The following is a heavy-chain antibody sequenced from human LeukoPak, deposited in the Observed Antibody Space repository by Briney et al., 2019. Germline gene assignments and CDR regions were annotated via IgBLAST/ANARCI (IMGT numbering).Heavy chain of an antibody. CDR1: GLSVSSNY. J-gene: IGHJ4*02. CDR3: ARSFYDILIGYYQYFDY. V-gene: IGHV3-66*01. Sequence: GGSLRLSRVASGLSVSSNYMSWVRQAPGKGLEWVSVIYRDGSSYYAESVKGRFTISRDNSKNTLYIQMNSLRAEDTAVYYCARSFYDILIGYYQYFDYWGQGTLVTVSS. CDR2: IYRDGSS. D-gene: IGHD3-9*01.